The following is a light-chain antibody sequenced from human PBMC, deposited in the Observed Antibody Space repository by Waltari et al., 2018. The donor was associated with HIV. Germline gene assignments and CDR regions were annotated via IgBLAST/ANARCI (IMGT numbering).Light chain of an antibody. CDR2: DNK. CDR3: VTWENSLSADV. V-gene: IGLV1-51*01. Sequence: QSVLTQPPSLSAAPGQRVTIPCSGSSSNIGNHHVSWYQQPPGTAPKLVIYDNKKRPSGIPDRSSGAKSGTSATLCITGLQTGDEADYYCVTWENSLSADVFGTGSKVTVL. J-gene: IGLJ1*01. CDR1: SSNIGNHH.